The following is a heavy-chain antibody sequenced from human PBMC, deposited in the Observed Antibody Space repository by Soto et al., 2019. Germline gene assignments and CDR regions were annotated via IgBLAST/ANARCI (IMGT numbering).Heavy chain of an antibody. J-gene: IGHJ4*02. CDR3: ARYYYDSSGYYLTAQYYFDY. Sequence: VGCCRSWKRKTPGKGLEWIGSIYYSGSTYYNPSLKSRVTISVDTSKNQFSLKLSSVTAADTAVYYCARYYYDSSGYYLTAQYYFDYWGQGTLVTGSS. CDR1: VGCC. CDR2: IYYSGST. V-gene: IGHV4-30-4*08. D-gene: IGHD3-22*01.